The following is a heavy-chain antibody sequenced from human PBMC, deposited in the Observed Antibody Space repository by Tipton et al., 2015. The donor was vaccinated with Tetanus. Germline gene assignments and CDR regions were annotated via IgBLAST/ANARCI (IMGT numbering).Heavy chain of an antibody. D-gene: IGHD1-1*01. CDR3: ARQTLSLERLFKPPDVLDL. CDR1: GGSINSSHHF. CDR2: IYYRGST. J-gene: IGHJ3*01. V-gene: IGHV4-39*01. Sequence: TLSLTCTVSGGSINSSHHFWGWIRHPPGKGLEWIGAIYYRGSTFYNPSLKDRVSISVDRSKNQFSLRLSSVTAADTSLYYCARQTLSLERLFKPPDVLDLWGQGTMVTVSS.